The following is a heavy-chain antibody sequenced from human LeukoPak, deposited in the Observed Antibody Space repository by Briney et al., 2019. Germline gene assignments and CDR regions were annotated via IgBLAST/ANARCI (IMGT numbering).Heavy chain of an antibody. Sequence: SETLSLTCAVYGGSFSGYYWSWIRQPPGKGLEWIGEINHSGSTNYNPSLKSRVTISVDTSKNQFSLKLGSVTAADTAVYYCASKYYDFWKGNWFDPWGQGILVTVSS. D-gene: IGHD3-3*01. CDR2: INHSGST. V-gene: IGHV4-34*01. CDR1: GGSFSGYY. J-gene: IGHJ5*02. CDR3: ASKYYDFWKGNWFDP.